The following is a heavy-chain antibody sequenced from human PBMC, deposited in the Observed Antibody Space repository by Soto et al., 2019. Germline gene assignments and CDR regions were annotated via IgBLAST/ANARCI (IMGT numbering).Heavy chain of an antibody. V-gene: IGHV3-23*01. CDR1: GFTFSSYA. CDR2: ISGSGGST. D-gene: IGHD5-12*01. CDR3: AKAPFVDIVATISFSY. J-gene: IGHJ4*02. Sequence: PGGSLRLSCAASGFTFSSYAMSWVRQAPGKGLEWVSAISGSGGSTYYADSVKGRFTISRDNSKNTLYLQMNSLRAEDTAVYYCAKAPFVDIVATISFSYWGQGTLVTVSS.